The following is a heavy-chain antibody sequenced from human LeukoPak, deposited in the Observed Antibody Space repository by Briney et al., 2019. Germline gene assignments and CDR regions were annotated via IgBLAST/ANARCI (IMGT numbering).Heavy chain of an antibody. J-gene: IGHJ3*02. CDR1: GFTFSSYS. CDR2: ISSSSSYI. CDR3: ASDPGYCGCPPSPVGFDI. D-gene: IGHD5-12*01. V-gene: IGHV3-21*01. Sequence: GGSLRLSCAASGFTFSSYSMNWVRQAPGKGLEWVSSISSSSSYIYYADSVKGRFTISRDNAKNSLCLQMNSLRAEDTAVYYCASDPGYCGCPPSPVGFDIWGQGTMVTVSS.